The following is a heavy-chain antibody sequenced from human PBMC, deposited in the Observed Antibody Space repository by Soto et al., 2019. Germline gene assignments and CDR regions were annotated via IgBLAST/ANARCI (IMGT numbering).Heavy chain of an antibody. Sequence: PGGSLRLSCAASGFTFDGYAMSWVRQAPGKGLQWVSTIGGSGDGTYYADSVKGRFTISRDNSKNTLYLQMHSLRAEDTAMYYCASWGHIVPVSPTDFDHWGEGTLVTVSS. CDR2: IGGSGDGT. CDR1: GFTFDGYA. D-gene: IGHD2-21*01. CDR3: ASWGHIVPVSPTDFDH. V-gene: IGHV3-23*01. J-gene: IGHJ4*02.